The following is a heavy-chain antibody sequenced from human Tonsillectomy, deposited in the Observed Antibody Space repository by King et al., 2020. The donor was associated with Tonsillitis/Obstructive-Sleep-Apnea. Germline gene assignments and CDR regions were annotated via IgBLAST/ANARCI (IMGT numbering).Heavy chain of an antibody. D-gene: IGHD3-10*01. V-gene: IGHV4-4*02. J-gene: IGHJ6*03. CDR2: IYHSGST. Sequence: QLQESGPGLVKPSGTLSLTCAVSGGSISSSNWWSWVRQPPGKGLEWIGEIYHSGSTNYNPSLKSRVTISVDMSKNQFSLKLSSVTAADKAVYYCARVVRVVIQYYYYYMDVWGKGTTVTVSS. CDR1: GGSISSSNW. CDR3: ARVVRVVIQYYYYYMDV.